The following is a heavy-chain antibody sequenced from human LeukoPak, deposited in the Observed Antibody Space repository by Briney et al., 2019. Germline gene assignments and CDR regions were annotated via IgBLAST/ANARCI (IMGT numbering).Heavy chain of an antibody. D-gene: IGHD2/OR15-2a*01. J-gene: IGHJ4*02. V-gene: IGHV1-46*01. CDR2: IKPSGGST. CDR3: AREVPENFNFDY. CDR1: GYTFTSYY. Sequence: GASVKVSCKASGYTFTSYYTHWVRQAPGQGLEWMGIIKPSGGSTLYAQKFQGRVTVTSDMSTSTVYVELSSLRSEDTAVYYCAREVPENFNFDYWGQGTLLTVSS.